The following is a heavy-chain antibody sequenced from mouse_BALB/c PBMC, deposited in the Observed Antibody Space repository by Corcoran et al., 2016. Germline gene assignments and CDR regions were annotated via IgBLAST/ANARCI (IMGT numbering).Heavy chain of an antibody. CDR2: INPRSRTI. CDR3: ARNHNYGLFAY. Sequence: EVKLLESGGGLVQPGGSLKLSCAASGFDFSGFWMSWVRQAPGKGLEWIGEINPRSRTINYTPSLKDKFIISRDNAKNTLYLQMSKVRSEDTALYYCARNHNYGLFAYWGQGTLVTVSA. V-gene: IGHV4-1*02. CDR1: GFDFSGFW. D-gene: IGHD1-1*01. J-gene: IGHJ3*01.